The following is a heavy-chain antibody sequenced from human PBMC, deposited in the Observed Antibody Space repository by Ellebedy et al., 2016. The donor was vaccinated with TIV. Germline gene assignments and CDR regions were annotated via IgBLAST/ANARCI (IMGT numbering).Heavy chain of an antibody. J-gene: IGHJ6*02. V-gene: IGHV4-34*01. CDR1: GGSFSGYY. CDR3: ARGRVWWVYGMDV. CDR2: INHSGSTNYN. Sequence: SETLSLXXAVYGGSFSGYYWSWIRQPPGKGLEWIGEINHSGSTNYNNYNPSLKSRVIISVDTSKNQFSLKVSSVTAADTAVYYCARGRVWWVYGMDVWGQGTTVTVSS. D-gene: IGHD1-26*01.